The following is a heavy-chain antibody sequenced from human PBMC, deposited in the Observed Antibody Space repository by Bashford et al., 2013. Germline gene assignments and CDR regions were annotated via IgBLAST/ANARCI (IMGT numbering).Heavy chain of an antibody. V-gene: IGHV3-21*01. J-gene: IGHJ4*02. CDR3: ARDSGWTIDY. D-gene: IGHD6-19*01. CDR2: ISSSSSYI. Sequence: WVSSISSSSSYIYYADSVKGRFTISRDNAKNSLYLQMNSLRAEDTAVYYCARDSGWTIDYWGQGTLVTVSS.